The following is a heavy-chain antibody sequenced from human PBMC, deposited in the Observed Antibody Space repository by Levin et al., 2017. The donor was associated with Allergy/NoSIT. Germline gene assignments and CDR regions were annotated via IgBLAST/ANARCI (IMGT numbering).Heavy chain of an antibody. D-gene: IGHD1-20*01. CDR1: GFTVSSNY. J-gene: IGHJ2*01. V-gene: IGHV3-53*01. CDR3: ARGQYNWNDVLSYWYFDL. Sequence: GESLKISCAASGFTVSSNYMSWVRQAPGKGLEWVSVIYSGGSTYYADSMKGRFTISRDNSKNTLYLQMNSLRAEDTAVYYCARGQYNWNDVLSYWYFDLWGRGTLVTVSS. CDR2: IYSGGST.